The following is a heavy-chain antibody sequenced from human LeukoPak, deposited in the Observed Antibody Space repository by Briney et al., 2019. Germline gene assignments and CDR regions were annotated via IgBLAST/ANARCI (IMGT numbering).Heavy chain of an antibody. D-gene: IGHD3-10*01. CDR2: ISGSGGST. CDR1: GFTFSSYA. CDR3: AKRIYGSGSYYVPFDY. J-gene: IGHJ4*02. Sequence: PGGSLRLSCAASGFTFSSYAMGWVRQAPGKGLEWVSAISGSGGSTYYADSVKGRFTISRDNSKNTLYLQMNSLRAEDTAVYYCAKRIYGSGSYYVPFDYWGQGTLVTVSS. V-gene: IGHV3-23*01.